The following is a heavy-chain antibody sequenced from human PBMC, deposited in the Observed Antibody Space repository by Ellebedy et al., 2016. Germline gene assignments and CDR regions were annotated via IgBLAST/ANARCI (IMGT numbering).Heavy chain of an antibody. D-gene: IGHD3-10*01. CDR2: IYYSGST. CDR1: GGSISSSSYY. Sequence: GSLRLSXTVSGGSISSSSYYWGWIRQPPGKGLEWIGSIYYSGSTYYNPSLKSRVTISVDTSKNQFSLKLSSVTAADTAVYYCASYGSGSYSMNDYWGQGTLVTVSS. J-gene: IGHJ4*02. V-gene: IGHV4-39*07. CDR3: ASYGSGSYSMNDY.